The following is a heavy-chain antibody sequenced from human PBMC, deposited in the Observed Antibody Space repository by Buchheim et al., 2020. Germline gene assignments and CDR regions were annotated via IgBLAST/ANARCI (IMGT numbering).Heavy chain of an antibody. D-gene: IGHD1-26*01. J-gene: IGHJ6*02. CDR1: GFTFRSYD. V-gene: IGHV3-48*03. CDR3: AREPVGGAIHSFYYYGMDV. CDR2: ISSSGIII. Sequence: EVQLLESGGGLVQPGGSLRLSCAASGFTFRSYDMNWVRQAPGKGLEWVSQISSSGIIIHYADSVKGRFTISRDNAKNSLSLQMNSLRAEDTAVYYCAREPVGGAIHSFYYYGMDVWGQGT.